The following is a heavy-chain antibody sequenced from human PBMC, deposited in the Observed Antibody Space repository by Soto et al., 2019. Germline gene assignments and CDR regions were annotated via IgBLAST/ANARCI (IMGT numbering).Heavy chain of an antibody. CDR2: ISYDGSNK. J-gene: IGHJ6*02. D-gene: IGHD4-4*01. CDR3: ARIGMATVYYYYGMDV. Sequence: GGSLRLSCAASGFTFSSYAMHWVRQAPGKGLEWVAVISYDGSNKYYADSVKGRFTISRDNSKNTLYLQMNSLRAEDTAVYYCARIGMATVYYYYGMDVWAQGTTVTVSS. V-gene: IGHV3-30-3*01. CDR1: GFTFSSYA.